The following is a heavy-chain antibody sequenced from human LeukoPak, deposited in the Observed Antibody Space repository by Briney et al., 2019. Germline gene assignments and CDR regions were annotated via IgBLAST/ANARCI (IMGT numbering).Heavy chain of an antibody. J-gene: IGHJ6*02. V-gene: IGHV3-48*04. CDR1: GFTFSSYS. D-gene: IGHD3-10*01. CDR3: ARMKWFGELVYGMDV. CDR2: ISSSSSTI. Sequence: PGGSLRLSCAASGFTFSSYSMNWVRQAPGKGLEWVSYISSSSSTIYYADSVKGRFTISRDNAKNSLYLQMNSLRAEDTAVYYCARMKWFGELVYGMDVWGQGTTVTVSS.